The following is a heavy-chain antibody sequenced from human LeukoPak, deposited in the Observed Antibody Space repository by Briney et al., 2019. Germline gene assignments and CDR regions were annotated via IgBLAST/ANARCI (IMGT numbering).Heavy chain of an antibody. CDR1: GGSLSGYY. D-gene: IGHD4-11*01. CDR2: IYYSGST. CDR3: ARRTDYSNYIYYYYMDV. V-gene: IGHV4-39*01. Sequence: PSETLSLTCGVSGGSLSGYYWNWVRQPPGKGLEWIGSIYYSGSTYYNPSLKSRVTISVDTSKNQFSLKLSSVTAADTAVYYCARRTDYSNYIYYYYMDVWGKGTTVTVSS. J-gene: IGHJ6*03.